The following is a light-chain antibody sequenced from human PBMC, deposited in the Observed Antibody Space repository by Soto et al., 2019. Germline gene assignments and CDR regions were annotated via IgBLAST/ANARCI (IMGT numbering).Light chain of an antibody. J-gene: IGKJ1*01. CDR2: GAS. Sequence: EIVLTQSPGTLSLSPGERVTLSCRASQSLSSSYLAWYQQKPGQTPRLLIYGASSRATGIPDRFSGSGSGTDFTLTINRLEPEDFAVYYCQQYGSSPWTFGQGTKVEIK. V-gene: IGKV3-20*01. CDR3: QQYGSSPWT. CDR1: QSLSSSY.